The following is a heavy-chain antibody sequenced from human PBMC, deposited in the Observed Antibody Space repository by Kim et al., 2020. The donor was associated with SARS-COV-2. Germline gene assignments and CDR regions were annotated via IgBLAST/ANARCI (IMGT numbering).Heavy chain of an antibody. D-gene: IGHD3-9*01. CDR3: ARNVLRYFDY. J-gene: IGHJ4*02. V-gene: IGHV3-53*01. CDR2: IYSGASA. CDR1: GFTVSSTY. Sequence: GGSLRLSCAASGFTVSSTYMNWVRQAPGKGLEWVSVIYSGASANYVDSVKGRFTISRDTSKNTVYLQMNSLRAEDTAVYYCARNVLRYFDYWGQGTLVTVSS.